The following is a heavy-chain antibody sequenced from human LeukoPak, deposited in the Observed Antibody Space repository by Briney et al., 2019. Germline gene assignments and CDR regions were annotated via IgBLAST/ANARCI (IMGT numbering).Heavy chain of an antibody. Sequence: GASVKVSCKASGYTFTGYYMHWVRQAPGQGLEWMGWINPNIGGTNYAQKFQGRVTMTRDTSISTAYMELSSLRSDDTAVYYCAREGPLRLPYFDPWGQGTLATVSS. V-gene: IGHV1-2*02. CDR3: AREGPLRLPYFDP. CDR1: GYTFTGYY. CDR2: INPNIGGT. D-gene: IGHD4-17*01. J-gene: IGHJ5*02.